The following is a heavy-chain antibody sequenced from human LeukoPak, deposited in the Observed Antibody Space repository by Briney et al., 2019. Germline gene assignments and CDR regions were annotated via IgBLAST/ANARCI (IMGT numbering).Heavy chain of an antibody. Sequence: GGSLRLSCAASGFTFTNYAMSWVRQAPGKGLEWVSGISDSGGSTYYADSVKGRFTISRDNSKNTLYLQMNSLRAEDTAVYYCAKDLGDYDDYWGQGTLVTVSS. V-gene: IGHV3-23*01. CDR2: ISDSGGST. D-gene: IGHD3-16*01. CDR1: GFTFTNYA. CDR3: AKDLGDYDDY. J-gene: IGHJ4*02.